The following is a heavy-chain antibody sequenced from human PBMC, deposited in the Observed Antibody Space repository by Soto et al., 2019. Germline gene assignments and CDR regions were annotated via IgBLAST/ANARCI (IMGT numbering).Heavy chain of an antibody. CDR3: AKSRGGTANGLDV. V-gene: IGHV3-9*01. CDR2: ISWKSASI. J-gene: IGHJ6*02. D-gene: IGHD2-15*01. CDR1: GFSFGDYG. Sequence: EVQLVESGGDLVQPGRSLRLSCAASGFSFGDYGVHWVRQAPGKGLEWVSGISWKSASIGYPDSVKGRFTISRDNAKNLLFLQMNSLSAEDTALYHCAKSRGGTANGLDVWGQGTTVTVSS.